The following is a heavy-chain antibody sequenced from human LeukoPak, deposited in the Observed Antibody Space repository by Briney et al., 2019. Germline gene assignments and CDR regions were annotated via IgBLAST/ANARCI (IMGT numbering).Heavy chain of an antibody. Sequence: ASVKVSCKASGYTFTGYYMHWVRQAPGQGLEWMGWINPNSGGTNYAQKFQGRVTMTRDTSISTAYMELSRLRSDDTAVYYCARGPPGIDNWFAPWGQEPLVTVSS. D-gene: IGHD3-10*01. V-gene: IGHV1-2*02. CDR1: GYTFTGYY. CDR3: ARGPPGIDNWFAP. CDR2: INPNSGGT. J-gene: IGHJ5*02.